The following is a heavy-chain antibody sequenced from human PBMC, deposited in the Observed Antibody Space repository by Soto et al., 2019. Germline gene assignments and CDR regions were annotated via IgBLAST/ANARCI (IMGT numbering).Heavy chain of an antibody. CDR1: GGSFSGYY. V-gene: IGHV4-34*01. Sequence: SETLSLTCAVYGGSFSGYYWSWMRQPPGKGLEWLGEINHSGITDYNPSLKSRITISIDTSKKQFSLKLNSVTAADTAVYYCAIGPRMWLAGGGYWGQGTQVTSPQ. CDR3: AIGPRMWLAGGGY. CDR2: INHSGIT. D-gene: IGHD6-19*01. J-gene: IGHJ4*02.